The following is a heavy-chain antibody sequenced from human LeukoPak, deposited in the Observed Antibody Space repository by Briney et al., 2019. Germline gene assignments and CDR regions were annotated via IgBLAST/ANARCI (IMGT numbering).Heavy chain of an antibody. CDR2: ISGYNGNT. Sequence: ASVKVSCKASGYKFTSYGVSWVRQAPGQGLEWMGWISGYNGNTKFAQKFQGRVIVTTDTSTSTVYMELRSLRSDDTAVYYCARDSPYSSSSLGFDYWGQGTLVTVSS. CDR3: ARDSPYSSSSLGFDY. CDR1: GYKFTSYG. V-gene: IGHV1-18*01. J-gene: IGHJ4*02. D-gene: IGHD6-13*01.